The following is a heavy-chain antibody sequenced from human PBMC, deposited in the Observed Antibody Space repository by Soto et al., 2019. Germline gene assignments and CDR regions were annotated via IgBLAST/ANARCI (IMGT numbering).Heavy chain of an antibody. CDR1: GFIFSNYA. D-gene: IGHD2-15*01. Sequence: EVQLLESGGGLVQPGGSLRLSCAASGFIFSNYAMGWVRQAPGKGLEWVSIISSSGGSTYSADSVKGRFTISRDNSKNTLFLQMNSLRAEDTAVYYCARSTTVVTDWLDPWGQGTLVTVSS. V-gene: IGHV3-23*01. CDR3: ARSTTVVTDWLDP. CDR2: ISSSGGST. J-gene: IGHJ5*02.